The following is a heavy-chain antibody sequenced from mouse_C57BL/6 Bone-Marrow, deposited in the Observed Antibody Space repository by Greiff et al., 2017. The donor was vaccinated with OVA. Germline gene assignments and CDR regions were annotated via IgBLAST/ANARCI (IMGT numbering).Heavy chain of an antibody. CDR1: GFTFSDYY. D-gene: IGHD1-3*01. CDR2: ISNGGGST. CDR3: ARHGKVPMDY. J-gene: IGHJ4*01. V-gene: IGHV5-12*01. Sequence: EVKLVESGGGLVQPGGSLKLSCAASGFTFSDYYMYWVRQTPEKRLEWVAYISNGGGSTYYPDTVKGRFTISRDNAKNTLYLQMSRLKSEDTAMYYCARHGKVPMDYWGQGTSVTVSA.